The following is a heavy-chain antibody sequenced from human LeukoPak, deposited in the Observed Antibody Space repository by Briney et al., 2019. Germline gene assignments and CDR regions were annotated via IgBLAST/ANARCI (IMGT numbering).Heavy chain of an antibody. CDR1: GLSMRGYY. CDR3: ARMTAGGLHWGYLDY. Sequence: SETLSLTCTVSGLSMRGYYWSWLRQPPGERLEWVGHIYITGDVNYSPSLRRRVSISIDSPKNQVSLQLSSVTAADTAVYYCARMTAGGLHWGYLDYWGQGTLVAVSS. D-gene: IGHD7-27*01. CDR2: IYITGDV. J-gene: IGHJ4*03. V-gene: IGHV4-59*12.